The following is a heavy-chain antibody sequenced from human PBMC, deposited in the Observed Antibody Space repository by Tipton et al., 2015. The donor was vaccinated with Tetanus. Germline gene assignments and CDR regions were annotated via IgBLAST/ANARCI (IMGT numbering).Heavy chain of an antibody. V-gene: IGHV4-4*07. Sequence: TLSLTCTVSGGSISSYCWSWIRQPAGKGLEWIGRIYTSESTNYNPSLKSRLTMSVDTSKNQFSLRLNSVTAADTAVYYCARMQRYGMDVWGQGTTVTVSS. CDR2: IYTSEST. CDR1: GGSISSYC. D-gene: IGHD6-25*01. J-gene: IGHJ6*02. CDR3: ARMQRYGMDV.